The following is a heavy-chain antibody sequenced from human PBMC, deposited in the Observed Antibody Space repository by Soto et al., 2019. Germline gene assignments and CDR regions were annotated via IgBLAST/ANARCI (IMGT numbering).Heavy chain of an antibody. V-gene: IGHV4-39*01. J-gene: IGHJ4*02. CDR3: ARHSDIVATIHY. CDR2: IYYSGST. CDR1: GGSIISSSYY. D-gene: IGHD5-12*01. Sequence: SSETLSLTCTVSGGSIISSSYYWVWIRQPPGKGLEWIGSIYYSGSTYYNPSLKSRVTISVDTSKNQFSLKLSSVTAADTAVYYCARHSDIVATIHYWGQGTLVTVSS.